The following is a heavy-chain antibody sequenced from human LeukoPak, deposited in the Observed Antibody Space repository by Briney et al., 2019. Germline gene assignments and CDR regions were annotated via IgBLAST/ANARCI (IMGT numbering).Heavy chain of an antibody. Sequence: SETLSLTCTVSGGSISIYYWSWIRQPPGKGLEWSGYIYYSGSPNYNPSLKSRVTISVDTSKNQFSLKLSSVTAADTAVYYCARITAMVRGVRFDPWGQGTLVTVSS. CDR3: ARITAMVRGVRFDP. CDR1: GGSISIYY. J-gene: IGHJ5*02. D-gene: IGHD3-10*01. CDR2: IYYSGSP. V-gene: IGHV4-59*01.